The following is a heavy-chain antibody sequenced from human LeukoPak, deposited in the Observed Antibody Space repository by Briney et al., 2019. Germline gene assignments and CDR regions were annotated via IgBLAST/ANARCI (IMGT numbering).Heavy chain of an antibody. J-gene: IGHJ4*02. Sequence: GGSLRLSCATSGFTFRSYAMSWVPQAPGKGLDWVSAISVGGVNTYYADSVKGRFTISRDSSNNTLYLQMNSLRADDTAVYFCAKVLTPHCSSASCFIFDFWGQGTQVTVSS. CDR2: ISVGGVNT. CDR1: GFTFRSYA. V-gene: IGHV3-23*01. CDR3: AKVLTPHCSSASCFIFDF. D-gene: IGHD2-2*01.